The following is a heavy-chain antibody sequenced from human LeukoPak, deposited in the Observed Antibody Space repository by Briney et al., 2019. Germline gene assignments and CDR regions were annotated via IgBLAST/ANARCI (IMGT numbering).Heavy chain of an antibody. D-gene: IGHD3-10*01. V-gene: IGHV4-4*07. Sequence: SETLSLTCTVSGGSISSYYWSWIRQPAGKGLEWIGRIYTSGSTNYNPSLKSRVTISVDTSKNQFSLKLSSVTAADTAVYYCARGYYYGSGSTHNWFDPWGQGTLVTVSS. CDR1: GGSISSYY. J-gene: IGHJ5*02. CDR2: IYTSGST. CDR3: ARGYYYGSGSTHNWFDP.